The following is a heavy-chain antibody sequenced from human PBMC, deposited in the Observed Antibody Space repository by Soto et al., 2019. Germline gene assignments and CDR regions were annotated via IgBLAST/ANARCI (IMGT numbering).Heavy chain of an antibody. V-gene: IGHV3-53*01. CDR2: IYSGGST. J-gene: IGHJ6*02. Sequence: HPGGSLRLSCAASGFTVSSNYMSWVRQAPGKGLEWVSVIYSGGSTYYADSVKGRFTISRDNSKNTLYLQMNSLRAEDTAVYYCARDTGYSYGRTYYYYGMDVWGQGTTVTVSS. CDR3: ARDTGYSYGRTYYYYGMDV. CDR1: GFTVSSNY. D-gene: IGHD5-18*01.